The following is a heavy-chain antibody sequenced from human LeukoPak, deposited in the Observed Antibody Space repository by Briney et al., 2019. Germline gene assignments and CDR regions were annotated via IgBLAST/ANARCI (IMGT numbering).Heavy chain of an antibody. Sequence: SETLSLTCTVSGGSLSRYYWSWIRQPPGPGLEGFGYIYTSGSTNYNPSLKSRVTISVDTSKNQFSLKLSSVTAADTAVYYCARLALSLQAFDIWGQGTMVTVSS. V-gene: IGHV4-4*09. D-gene: IGHD5-12*01. J-gene: IGHJ3*02. CDR2: IYTSGST. CDR1: GGSLSRYY. CDR3: ARLALSLQAFDI.